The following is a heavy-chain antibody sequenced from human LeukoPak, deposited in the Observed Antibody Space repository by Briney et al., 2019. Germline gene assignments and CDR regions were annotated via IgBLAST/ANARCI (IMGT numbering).Heavy chain of an antibody. CDR1: GYSFTNYW. J-gene: IGHJ4*02. D-gene: IGHD3-9*01. Sequence: GESLKISCESSGYSFTNYWINWVRQLPGKGLEWMGRIDPSDSYTNYSPSFQGHVTISADKSISTAYLQWSSLKASDTAMYYCARHSKGQTRYYLFDYWGQGALVTVSS. CDR2: IDPSDSYT. V-gene: IGHV5-10-1*01. CDR3: ARHSKGQTRYYLFDY.